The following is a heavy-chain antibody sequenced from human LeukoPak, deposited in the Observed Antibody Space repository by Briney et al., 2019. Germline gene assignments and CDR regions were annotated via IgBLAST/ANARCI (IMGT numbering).Heavy chain of an antibody. Sequence: ASVKVSCKASGGTFSSYAISWVRQAPGQGLEWMGWISAYNGNTNYAQKLQGRVTMTTDTSTSTAYMELRSLRSDDTAVYYCARDRFRYSSGPDAFDIWGQGTMVTVSS. V-gene: IGHV1-18*01. D-gene: IGHD6-19*01. J-gene: IGHJ3*02. CDR1: GGTFSSYA. CDR2: ISAYNGNT. CDR3: ARDRFRYSSGPDAFDI.